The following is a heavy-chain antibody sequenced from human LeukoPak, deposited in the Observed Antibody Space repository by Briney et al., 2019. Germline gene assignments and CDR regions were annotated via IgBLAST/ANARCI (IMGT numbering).Heavy chain of an antibody. CDR1: GGTFSSYA. D-gene: IGHD3-3*01. CDR2: IIPIFGTA. J-gene: IGHJ5*02. CDR3: ARSSGYDFWSGPNWFDP. V-gene: IGHV1-69*13. Sequence: ASVKVSCKASGGTFSSYAISWVRQAPGQGLEWMGGIIPIFGTANYAQKFQGRVTITADESTSTAYMELSSLRSGDTAVYYCARSSGYDFWSGPNWFDPWGQGTLVTVSS.